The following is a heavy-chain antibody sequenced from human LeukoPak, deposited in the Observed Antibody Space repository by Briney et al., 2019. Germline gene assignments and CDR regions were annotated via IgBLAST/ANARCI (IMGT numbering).Heavy chain of an antibody. V-gene: IGHV3-23*01. CDR3: AKDLVIPRWGLDRRNNWFDP. J-gene: IGHJ5*02. Sequence: AGSLRLSCAASGFTFSSYAMRWVRQAPGKGLEWVSAISGSGGSTDYADSVKGRFTISRDNSKNTLYLQMNNLRAEDTAVYYCAKDLVIPRWGLDRRNNWFDPWGQGTLVTVSS. D-gene: IGHD3-9*01. CDR2: ISGSGGST. CDR1: GFTFSSYA.